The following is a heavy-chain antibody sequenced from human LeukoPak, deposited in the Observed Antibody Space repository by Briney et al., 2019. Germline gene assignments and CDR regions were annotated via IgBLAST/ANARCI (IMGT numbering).Heavy chain of an antibody. CDR2: FDPEDGET. Sequence: ASVKVSCKVSGYTLTGLSMHWLRQAPGKGLEWMGGFDPEDGETIYAQKFQGRVTMTEDTSTDTAYMELSSLRSEDTAVYYCATALLRYFDFRYDYWGQGTLVTVSS. J-gene: IGHJ4*02. V-gene: IGHV1-24*01. D-gene: IGHD3-9*01. CDR1: GYTLTGLS. CDR3: ATALLRYFDFRYDY.